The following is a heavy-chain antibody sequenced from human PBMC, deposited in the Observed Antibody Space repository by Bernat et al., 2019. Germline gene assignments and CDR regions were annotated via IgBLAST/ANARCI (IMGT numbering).Heavy chain of an antibody. D-gene: IGHD1-26*01. V-gene: IGHV3-23*01. CDR1: GFTFSNYA. CDR3: SRPGGSYVFRGFDS. Sequence: EVQLLESGGGLVQPGGSLRLSCAASGFTFSNYAMSWVRQAPGKGLEWVSAIGGSEGNTYSADSVKGRFTISRDNSKNILYLQMNSLRAEDTAVYSCSRPGGSYVFRGFDSWGQGTLVTVSS. CDR2: IGGSEGNT. J-gene: IGHJ4*02.